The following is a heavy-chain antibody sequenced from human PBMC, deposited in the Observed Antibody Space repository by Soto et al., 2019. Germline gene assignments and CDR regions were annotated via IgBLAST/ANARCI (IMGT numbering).Heavy chain of an antibody. D-gene: IGHD3-10*01. J-gene: IGHJ5*02. CDR2: ISSSSSTI. CDR1: GFTFSSYS. Sequence: LRLSCAASGFTFSSYSMNWVRQAPGKGLEWVSYISSSSSTIYYADSVKGRFTISRDNAKNSLYLQMNSLRAEDTAVYYCARERRVRGGWFDPWGQGTLVTVSS. CDR3: ARERRVRGGWFDP. V-gene: IGHV3-48*01.